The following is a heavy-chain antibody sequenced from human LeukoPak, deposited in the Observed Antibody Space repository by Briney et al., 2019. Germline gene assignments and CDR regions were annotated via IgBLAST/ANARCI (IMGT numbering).Heavy chain of an antibody. V-gene: IGHV4-59*01. Sequence: PSETLSPTCTVSGGSINNYYWSWIRQPPGKGLEWIGYIYYSGSTNYNPSLKSRVTISVDTSKNQFSLKLSSVTAADTAVYYCAGQWASYFDYWGQGTLVTVSS. D-gene: IGHD1-26*01. J-gene: IGHJ4*02. CDR1: GGSINNYY. CDR2: IYYSGST. CDR3: AGQWASYFDY.